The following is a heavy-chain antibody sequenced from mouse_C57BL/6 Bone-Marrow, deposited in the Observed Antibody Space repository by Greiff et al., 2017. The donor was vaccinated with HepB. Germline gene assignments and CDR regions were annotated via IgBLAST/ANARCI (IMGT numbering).Heavy chain of an antibody. Sequence: EVQLQQSGTVLARPGASVKMSCKTSGYTFTSYWMHWVKQRPGQGLEWIGAIYPGNSDTSYNQKFKGKAKLTAVTSASTAYMELSSLTNEDSAVYYCTRSYYEGIWFAYWGQGTLVTVSA. CDR1: GYTFTSYW. J-gene: IGHJ3*01. CDR3: TRSYYEGIWFAY. V-gene: IGHV1-5*01. D-gene: IGHD2-10*01. CDR2: IYPGNSDT.